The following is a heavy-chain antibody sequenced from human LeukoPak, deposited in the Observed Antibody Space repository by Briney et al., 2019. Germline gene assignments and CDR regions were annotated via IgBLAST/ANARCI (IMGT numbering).Heavy chain of an antibody. V-gene: IGHV3-30-3*01. Sequence: PGRSLRLSCAASGFTFSSYAMHWVRQAPGKGLEWVAVISYDGSNKYYADSVKGRFTISRDNSKNTLYLQRNSLRAEDTAVYYGARETYDFWSGQDYWGQGTLVTVSS. D-gene: IGHD3-3*01. CDR3: ARETYDFWSGQDY. CDR2: ISYDGSNK. CDR1: GFTFSSYA. J-gene: IGHJ4*02.